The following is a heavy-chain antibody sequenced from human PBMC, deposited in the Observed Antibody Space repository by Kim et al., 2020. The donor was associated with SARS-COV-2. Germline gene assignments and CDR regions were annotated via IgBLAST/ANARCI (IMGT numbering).Heavy chain of an antibody. CDR3: AREPVRGYGDYDSRLGLFDTYGMDV. CDR1: GGTFSSYA. CDR2: IIPIFGTA. Sequence: SVKVSCKASGGTFSSYAISWVRQAPGQGLEWMGGIIPIFGTANYAQKFQGRVTITADESTSTAYMELSSLRSEDTAVYYCAREPVRGYGDYDSRLGLFDTYGMDVWGQGTTVTVSS. J-gene: IGHJ6*02. D-gene: IGHD4-17*01. V-gene: IGHV1-69*13.